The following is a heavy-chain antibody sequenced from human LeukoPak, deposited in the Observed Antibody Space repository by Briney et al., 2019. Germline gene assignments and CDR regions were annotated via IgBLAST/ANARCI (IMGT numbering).Heavy chain of an antibody. CDR3: ARHDRGRGYSGYDSPLDY. CDR1: RGSISSYY. Sequence: PSETLSLTCTDSRGSISSYYWSWIRPPPGKGLEWIGYIYYSGCTIYNPSLKSRVTISVDTSKHQFSLTLSSVTARATAVYYCARHDRGRGYSGYDSPLDYWGQGTLVTVSS. J-gene: IGHJ4*02. V-gene: IGHV4-59*08. D-gene: IGHD5-12*01. CDR2: IYYSGCT.